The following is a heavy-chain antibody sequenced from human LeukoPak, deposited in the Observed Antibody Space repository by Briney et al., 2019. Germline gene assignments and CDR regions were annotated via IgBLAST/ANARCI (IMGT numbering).Heavy chain of an antibody. CDR3: ARGHSNYDY. Sequence: SETLSLTCTVSGDAISSAGYCWSWIRQPAGKGLEWIGSMYHSGSTYYNPSLKSRVTISVDTSKNQFSLKLASVTAADTAVYHCARGHSNYDYWGQGTLVSVSS. CDR1: GDAISSAGYC. CDR2: MYHSGST. J-gene: IGHJ4*02. D-gene: IGHD4-11*01. V-gene: IGHV4-38-2*02.